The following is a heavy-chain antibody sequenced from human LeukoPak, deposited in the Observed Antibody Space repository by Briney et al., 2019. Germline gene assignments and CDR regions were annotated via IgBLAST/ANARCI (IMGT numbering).Heavy chain of an antibody. CDR2: ITGTGGTT. Sequence: HPGGSLRLSCAASGFTFNTYAMSWVRQTPEKGLEWVSSITGTGGTTYYADSVKGRFTMSRDNSKNTLYLHLSSLRPGDTAVYYCGKEGNYYDFDYWGQGTLVTVSS. J-gene: IGHJ4*02. CDR1: GFTFNTYA. CDR3: GKEGNYYDFDY. V-gene: IGHV3-23*01. D-gene: IGHD4-11*01.